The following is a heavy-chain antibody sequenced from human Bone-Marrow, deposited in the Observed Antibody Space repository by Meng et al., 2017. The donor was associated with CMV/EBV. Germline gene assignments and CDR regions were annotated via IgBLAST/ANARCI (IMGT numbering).Heavy chain of an antibody. CDR1: GGSISSSSYY. V-gene: IGHV4-39*01. D-gene: IGHD1-26*01. J-gene: IGHJ6*02. Sequence: SETLSLTCTVSGGSISSSSYYWGWIRQPPGKGLEWIGSIYYSGSTYYNPYLNSRVTIYVDTSKNQFYLKLSSVTAADTAVYHCARSVGGYGRDVWGQGTTVTVSS. CDR3: ARSVGGYGRDV. CDR2: IYYSGST.